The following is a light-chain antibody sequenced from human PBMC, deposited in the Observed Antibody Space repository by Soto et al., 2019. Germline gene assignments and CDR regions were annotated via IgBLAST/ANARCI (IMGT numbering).Light chain of an antibody. J-gene: IGLJ3*02. CDR3: STWDESLNGWV. CDR1: SSNIAIRI. CDR2: SSD. V-gene: IGLV1-44*01. Sequence: QPVLTQPPSASATPVQRVTISCSVSSSNIAIRIVYRYQQLPGTAPKLLMYSSDLRLSGVPDRFSGSKSGTTASLAISGVQSEVGVDSYCSTWDESLNGWVFGGGTKLTVL.